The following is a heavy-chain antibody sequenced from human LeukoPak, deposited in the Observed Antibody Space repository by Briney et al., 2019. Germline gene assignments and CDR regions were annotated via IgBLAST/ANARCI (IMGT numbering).Heavy chain of an antibody. CDR3: ARGDGVYDSVCGRSY. Sequence: GGSLRLSCAASGFIFSDYYMVWIRQAPGKGLEWIAYISSGGDTFFYADSVKGRFTISRDNSGDSLYLQMNSLGADDTAVYYCARGDGVYDSVCGRSYWGQGTLVTVSS. D-gene: IGHD3-16*01. V-gene: IGHV3-11*01. J-gene: IGHJ4*02. CDR2: ISSGGDTF. CDR1: GFIFSDYY.